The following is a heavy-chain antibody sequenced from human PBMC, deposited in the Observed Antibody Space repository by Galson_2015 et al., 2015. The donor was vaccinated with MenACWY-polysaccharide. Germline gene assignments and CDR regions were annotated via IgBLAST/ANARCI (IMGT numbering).Heavy chain of an antibody. V-gene: IGHV4-4*02. J-gene: IGHJ5*02. CDR3: ARDYYGSESYIGVWFDP. CDR2: IHYSVRT. Sequence: ETLSLTCAVSGGSISSSNYWRWVRHSPGQGLEWIGDIHYSVRTNYNPSLRSRFTISVDKSKNQFSLKLRPVTAADTAVYYCARDYYGSESYIGVWFDPWGQGTLVTVSS. CDR1: GGSISSSNY. D-gene: IGHD3-10*01.